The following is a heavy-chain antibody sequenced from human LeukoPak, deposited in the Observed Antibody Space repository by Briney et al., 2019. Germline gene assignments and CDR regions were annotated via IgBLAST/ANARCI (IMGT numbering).Heavy chain of an antibody. CDR3: ARDSRGTVSSWYITWYFQH. D-gene: IGHD6-13*01. Sequence: GPTVKLSCKASVYTLTRYGTSWVPEAPGQGLEWRGGITAYNGNTNYAQKLQGRVTMTTDTSTSTAYMELRSLRSDDTAVYYCARDSRGTVSSWYITWYFQHWGQGTLVTVSS. CDR2: ITAYNGNT. CDR1: VYTLTRYG. J-gene: IGHJ1*01. V-gene: IGHV1-18*01.